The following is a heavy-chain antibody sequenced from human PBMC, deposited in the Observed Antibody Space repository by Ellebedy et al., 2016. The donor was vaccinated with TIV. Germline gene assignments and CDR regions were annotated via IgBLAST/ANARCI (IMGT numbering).Heavy chain of an antibody. Sequence: PGGSLRLSCTGSGYSFTSYWITWVRQKSGKGLESMGRIDPGDSYTSYSPSFQGPVTISADKSSSTAYLQWSSLKASDTALYYCARFSGSFGGFDYWGQGTLVTVSS. CDR2: IDPGDSYT. V-gene: IGHV5-10-1*01. CDR3: ARFSGSFGGFDY. CDR1: GYSFTSYW. J-gene: IGHJ4*02. D-gene: IGHD1-26*01.